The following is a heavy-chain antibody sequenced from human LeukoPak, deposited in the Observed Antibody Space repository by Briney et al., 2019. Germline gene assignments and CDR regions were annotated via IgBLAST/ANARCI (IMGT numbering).Heavy chain of an antibody. CDR1: GFTFSSYA. CDR3: ARDYVWGSSESDY. Sequence: GGSLRLSCAASGFTFSSYAMSWVRQAPGKGLGWVSAISGSGGSTYYADSVKGRFTISRDNAKNSLYLHMNSLRVEDTAIYYCARDYVWGSSESDYWGQGTLVTVSS. CDR2: ISGSGGST. V-gene: IGHV3-23*01. D-gene: IGHD7-27*01. J-gene: IGHJ4*02.